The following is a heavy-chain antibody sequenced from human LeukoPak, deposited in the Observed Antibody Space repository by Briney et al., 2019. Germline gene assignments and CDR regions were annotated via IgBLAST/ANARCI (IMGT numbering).Heavy chain of an antibody. D-gene: IGHD1-26*01. CDR1: GYTFSDYG. CDR3: ARAVSEGAATGP. CDR2: ISAYNGNT. J-gene: IGHJ5*02. V-gene: IGHV1-18*01. Sequence: ASVKVSCKASGYTFSDYGISWVRQAPGQGLEWMGWISAYNGNTNYAQKLQGRVTMTTDTSTSTAYMELRSLRSDDTAVYYCARAVSEGAATGPWGQGTPVTVSS.